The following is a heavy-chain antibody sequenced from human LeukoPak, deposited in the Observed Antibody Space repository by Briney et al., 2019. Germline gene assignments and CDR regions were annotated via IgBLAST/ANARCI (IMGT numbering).Heavy chain of an antibody. D-gene: IGHD3-9*01. CDR3: ARMILLLGDVLTVPPRGFDY. CDR2: ISVYNGNT. CDR1: GYTFNTYC. V-gene: IGHV1-18*01. J-gene: IGHJ4*02. Sequence: WSSVTVSCKASGYTFNTYCISWVRQAPGQGLEWLGRISVYNGNTNYAQQLQGRVTMTTDTSTSTAYMELRSLRSDDTAVYYCARMILLLGDVLTVPPRGFDYWGQGTLVTVSS.